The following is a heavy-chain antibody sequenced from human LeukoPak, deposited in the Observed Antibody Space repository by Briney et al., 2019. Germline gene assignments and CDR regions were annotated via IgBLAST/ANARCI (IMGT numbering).Heavy chain of an antibody. CDR2: IIPSGGST. J-gene: IGHJ3*02. CDR1: GYTFTSYY. CDR3: ARVRDGYNDAYDI. Sequence: ASVKVSCKASGYTFTSYYMHWVRQAPGQGLEWMGIIIPSGGSTTYAQKFQGRVTMTRDMSTSTLYMELSSLRSEDTAVYYCARVRDGYNDAYDIWGQGTMVIVSS. D-gene: IGHD5-24*01. V-gene: IGHV1-46*01.